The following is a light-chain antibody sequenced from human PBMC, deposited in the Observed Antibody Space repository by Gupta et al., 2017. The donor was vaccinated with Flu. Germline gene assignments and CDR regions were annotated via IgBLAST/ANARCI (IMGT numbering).Light chain of an antibody. V-gene: IGLV3-21*02. CDR1: NMVSYS. J-gene: IGLJ1*01. CDR3: QVWDSSSNLYV. Sequence: GRTARMPCGGNNMVSYSGHWYEQRPGQAPVLVIYTDNDRPSGIPECFSGSNSGNTATLTISRVEAGDEADYYCQVWDSSSNLYVFGTGTKVTVL. CDR2: TDN.